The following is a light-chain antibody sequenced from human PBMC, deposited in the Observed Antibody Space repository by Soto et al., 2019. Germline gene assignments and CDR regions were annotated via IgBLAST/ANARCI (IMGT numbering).Light chain of an antibody. CDR3: QHYNSYSEA. CDR2: GAS. Sequence: VVMTQSPATLSVYPGERVTLSCTASQSVSSHVAWYQQKPGQAPRLLIYGASTRATGIPPRFSGSGSGTEFILTISSLQPDDFATYYCQHYNSYSEAFGQGTKVDIK. V-gene: IGKV3-15*01. CDR1: QSVSSH. J-gene: IGKJ1*01.